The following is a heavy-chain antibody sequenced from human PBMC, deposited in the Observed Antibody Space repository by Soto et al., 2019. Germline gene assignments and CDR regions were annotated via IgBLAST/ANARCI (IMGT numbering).Heavy chain of an antibody. CDR3: TRRGRGDSGVFIIDRLAP. J-gene: IGHJ5*02. D-gene: IGHD3-3*01. Sequence: SETLSLTCDVSGGSLYSSNWWTWVRHTPGKGLEWIGEIHPSGSTNYNPSLKSRVTISSDKSKNQFFLNLASVTAADTAMYYCTRRGRGDSGVFIIDRLAPWGRGTHVTVSS. CDR1: GGSLYSSNW. V-gene: IGHV4-4*02. CDR2: IHPSGST.